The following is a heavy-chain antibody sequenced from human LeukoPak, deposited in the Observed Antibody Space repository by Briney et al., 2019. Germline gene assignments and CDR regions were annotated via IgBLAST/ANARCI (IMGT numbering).Heavy chain of an antibody. CDR2: ISGSGLST. CDR3: AKDYRGSSWKEDYFDY. J-gene: IGHJ4*02. D-gene: IGHD6-13*01. V-gene: IGHV3-23*01. Sequence: PGGSLRLSCAASGFTFSTYAINWVRQSPRKGLEWVSGISGSGLSTYYADSVKGRFTISRDNSKNTLYLQMNSLRAEDTAVYYCAKDYRGSSWKEDYFDYWGQGTLVTVSS. CDR1: GFTFSTYA.